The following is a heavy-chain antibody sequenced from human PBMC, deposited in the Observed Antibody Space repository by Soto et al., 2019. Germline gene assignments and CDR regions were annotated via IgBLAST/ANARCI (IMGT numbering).Heavy chain of an antibody. J-gene: IGHJ1*01. V-gene: IGHV1-69*01. D-gene: IGHD2-15*01. CDR1: GGTFSSYA. CDR3: ARSLTEPTVAATPAEYFQH. Sequence: QVQLVQSGAEVKKPGSSVKVSCKASGGTFSSYAISWVRQAPGQGLEWMGGIIPIFGTANYAQKFQGRVTITADESTSTAYMELSSLRSEDTAGYYCARSLTEPTVAATPAEYFQHWGQGTLVTVSS. CDR2: IIPIFGTA.